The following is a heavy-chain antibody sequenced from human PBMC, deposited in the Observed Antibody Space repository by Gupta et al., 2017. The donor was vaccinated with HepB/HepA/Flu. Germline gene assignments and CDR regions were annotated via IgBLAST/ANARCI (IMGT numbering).Heavy chain of an antibody. J-gene: IGHJ4*02. D-gene: IGHD5-24*01. V-gene: IGHV3-48*03. CDR1: GFTFNNYD. CDR3: ARGEMSTVGVFDY. CDR2: ISVGDTI. Sequence: EVQLEESGGTLVQPGGSLRLSCGASGFTFNNYDFNWVRQAPGKGLEWISSISVGDTIYYADSVRGRFTISRDNAKNSLDLQMNSLRGEDTAVYYCARGEMSTVGVFDYWGQGTLVTVSS.